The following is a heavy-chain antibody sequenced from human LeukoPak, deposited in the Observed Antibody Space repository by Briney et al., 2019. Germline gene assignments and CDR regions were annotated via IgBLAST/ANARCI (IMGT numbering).Heavy chain of an antibody. J-gene: IGHJ4*02. V-gene: IGHV1-69*04. D-gene: IGHD5-12*01. CDR1: GGTSSSYA. CDR2: IIPILGIA. Sequence: SVKVSCKASGGTSSSYAISWVRQAPGQGLEWMGRIIPILGIANYAQKFQGRVTITADKSTSTAYMELSSLRSEDTAVYYCARAGQVARAFDYWGQGTLVTVSS. CDR3: ARAGQVARAFDY.